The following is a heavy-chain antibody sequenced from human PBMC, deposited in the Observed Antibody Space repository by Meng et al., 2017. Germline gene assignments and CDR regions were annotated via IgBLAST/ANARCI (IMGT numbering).Heavy chain of an antibody. V-gene: IGHV2-5*02. J-gene: IGHJ4*02. Sequence: SLSDSGSTVAHPPPTLTLTLTLPCVPLLASVVGVSWNRQPPRKALEWLALIYWDDDKRYSPSLKSRLTITKDTSKNQVVLTMTNMDPVDTATYYCAHSDLYFDYWGQGTLVTVSS. CDR1: CVPLLASVVG. CDR3: AHSDLYFDY. CDR2: IYWDDDK.